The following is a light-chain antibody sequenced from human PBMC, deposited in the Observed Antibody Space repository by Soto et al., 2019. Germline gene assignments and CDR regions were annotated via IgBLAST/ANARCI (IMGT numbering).Light chain of an antibody. CDR3: QQYNTWLRT. CDR1: QSVTNN. CDR2: GAS. Sequence: EIVMTQSPATLSVSPGERATLSCRASQSVTNNLAWYQHKPGQAPRLLIYGASTRATGFPARFSSSGSGTKFTLPISSLQLEDFAFYYCQQYNTWLRTFGKGTRVDIK. J-gene: IGKJ1*01. V-gene: IGKV3-15*01.